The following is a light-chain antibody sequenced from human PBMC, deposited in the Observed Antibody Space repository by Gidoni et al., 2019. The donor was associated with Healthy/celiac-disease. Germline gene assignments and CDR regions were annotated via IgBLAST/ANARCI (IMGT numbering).Light chain of an antibody. CDR1: QVISSA. Sequence: AIQLTQSPSSLPASVGHRVTLTCRASQVISSALAWYPQKPGKAPKLLIYDASSLVSGVPSRFSGSVSGTDFTLTISSLQPEDFATYYCQQFNSYPPVFGQGTRLEIK. J-gene: IGKJ5*01. CDR2: DAS. CDR3: QQFNSYPPV. V-gene: IGKV1-13*02.